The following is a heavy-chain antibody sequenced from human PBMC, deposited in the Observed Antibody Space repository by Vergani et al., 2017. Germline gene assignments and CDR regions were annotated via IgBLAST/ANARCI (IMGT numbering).Heavy chain of an antibody. CDR1: GGSISSGSYY. D-gene: IGHD6-13*01. V-gene: IGHV4-61*02. Sequence: QVQLQESGPGLVKPSQTLSLTCTVSGGSISSGSYYWSWIRQPAGKGLEWIGRIYTSGSTNYNPSLKSRVTISVDTSKNQFSLKLSSVTAADTAVYYCARGYSSSRYWVSWYSDLWGRGTLVTVS. CDR2: IYTSGST. CDR3: ARGYSSSRYWVSWYSDL. J-gene: IGHJ2*01.